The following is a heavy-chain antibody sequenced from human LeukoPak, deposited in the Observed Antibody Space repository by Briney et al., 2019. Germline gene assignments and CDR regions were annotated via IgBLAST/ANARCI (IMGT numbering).Heavy chain of an antibody. Sequence: QPGGSLRLSCAASGFTFSRYPMNWVRQAPGKGLEWVSLITGNGDTTHYADSVKGRFTISRDNSKNTLYLQMNSLRAEDTAVYSCARTTYYSDADGYLGYFDYWCQGNQVTVSS. J-gene: IGHJ4*02. CDR1: GFTFSRYP. D-gene: IGHD3-22*01. CDR3: ARTTYYSDADGYLGYFDY. CDR2: ITGNGDTT. V-gene: IGHV3-23*01.